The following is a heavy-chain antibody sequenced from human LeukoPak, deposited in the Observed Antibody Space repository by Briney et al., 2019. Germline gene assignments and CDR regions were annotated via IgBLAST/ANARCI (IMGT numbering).Heavy chain of an antibody. CDR1: GFIFSSYS. V-gene: IGHV3-21*01. CDR2: ISSSSSYI. D-gene: IGHD4-23*01. J-gene: IGHJ6*02. Sequence: PGGSLRLSCAASGFIFSSYSMNWVRQAPGKGLEWVSSISSSSSYIYYADSVKGRFTISRDNAKNSLYLQMNSLRAEDTAVYYCASTGRPVGFYYYGMDVWGQGTTVTVSS. CDR3: ASTGRPVGFYYYGMDV.